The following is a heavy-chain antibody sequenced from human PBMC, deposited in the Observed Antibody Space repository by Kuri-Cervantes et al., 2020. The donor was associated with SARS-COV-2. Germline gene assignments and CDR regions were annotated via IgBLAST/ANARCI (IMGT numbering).Heavy chain of an antibody. Sequence: GESLKISCAASGFSFSTYWMNWVRQAPGKGLERVSAISAGGDTVLYADSVRGRFTISRDNSKNTLYLQTNSLRAEDTAIYYCAKVILNSDSSTLGRFDFWGLGTLVTVSS. D-gene: IGHD6-13*01. J-gene: IGHJ4*02. V-gene: IGHV3-23*01. CDR3: AKVILNSDSSTLGRFDF. CDR1: GFSFSTYW. CDR2: ISAGGDTV.